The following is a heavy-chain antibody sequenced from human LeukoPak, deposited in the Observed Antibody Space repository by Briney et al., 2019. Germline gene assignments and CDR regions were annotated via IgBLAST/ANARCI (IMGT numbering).Heavy chain of an antibody. D-gene: IGHD5-12*01. J-gene: IGHJ5*02. V-gene: IGHV3-48*01. CDR2: IRSSSET. Sequence: GGSLGLSCAASGFIFSQYSMNWVRQAPGKGLEWVSHIRSSSETFYADSVKGRFTISRDNARNSLYLQMNNLRGEDTAIYYCARDAGNSGYGCDLWGQGTLVTVSS. CDR1: GFIFSQYS. CDR3: ARDAGNSGYGCDL.